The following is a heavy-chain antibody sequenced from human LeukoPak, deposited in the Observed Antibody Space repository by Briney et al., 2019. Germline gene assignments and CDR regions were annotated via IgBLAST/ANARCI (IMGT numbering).Heavy chain of an antibody. J-gene: IGHJ3*02. CDR3: AGGGISGYYQYHDAFDI. V-gene: IGHV3-66*01. CDR1: GFTVSSNY. CDR2: IYSGGST. Sequence: GGSLRLSCAASGFTVSSNYMSWVRQAPGKGLEWVSVIYSGGSTYYADSVKGRFTISRDNSKNTLYLQMNSLRAEDTAVYYCAGGGISGYYQYHDAFDIWGQGTMVTVSS. D-gene: IGHD3-22*01.